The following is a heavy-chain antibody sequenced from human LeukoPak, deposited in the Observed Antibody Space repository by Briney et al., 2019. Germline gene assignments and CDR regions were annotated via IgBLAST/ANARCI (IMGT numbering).Heavy chain of an antibody. CDR1: GGSLSSYY. CDR3: ARVRCSGGSCYSSYFDY. CDR2: IYYSGST. Sequence: PSETLSLTCTVSGGSLSSYYWSWIRQPPGKGLEWIGYIYYSGSTNYNPSLKSRVTISVDTSRNQFSLKLSSVAAADTAVYYCARVRCSGGSCYSSYFDYWGQGTLVTVSS. J-gene: IGHJ4*02. V-gene: IGHV4-59*01. D-gene: IGHD2-15*01.